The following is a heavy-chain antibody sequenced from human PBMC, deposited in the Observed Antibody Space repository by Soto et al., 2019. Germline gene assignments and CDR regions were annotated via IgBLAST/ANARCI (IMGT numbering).Heavy chain of an antibody. CDR1: WSTFPSYY. V-gene: IGHV1-46*01. CDR3: AIYLVVDRAQWSNGAFDI. Sequence: SEEVSFRASWSTFPSYYMHWVRQAAGQGLEWMGIINPSGGSTSYAQKFQGRVTMTRDTSTSTVYMELSSLRSEDTAVYYCAIYLVVDRAQWSNGAFDISGQGTRVTVSS. D-gene: IGHD2-15*01. CDR2: INPSGGST. J-gene: IGHJ3*02.